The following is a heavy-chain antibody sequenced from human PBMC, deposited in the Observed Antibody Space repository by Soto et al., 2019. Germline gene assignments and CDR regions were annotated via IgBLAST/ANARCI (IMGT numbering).Heavy chain of an antibody. D-gene: IGHD5-12*01. J-gene: IGHJ6*02. V-gene: IGHV3-23*01. CDR1: GFTFSSYA. Sequence: EVQLLESGGGLVQPGGSLRLSCAASGFTFSSYAMSWVRQAPGKGLEWVSAISGGGGSTYYADSVKGRFTISRDNSKNTLYLQMNSLRAEDTAVYYCAKRGSGYIWEYYGMDVWGQGTTVTVSS. CDR2: ISGGGGST. CDR3: AKRGSGYIWEYYGMDV.